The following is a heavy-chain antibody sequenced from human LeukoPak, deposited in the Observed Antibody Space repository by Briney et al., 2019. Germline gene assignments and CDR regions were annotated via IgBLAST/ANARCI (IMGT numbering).Heavy chain of an antibody. CDR1: GGSVSVYY. V-gene: IGHV4-59*02. CDR2: VYYTERA. J-gene: IGHJ6*02. D-gene: IGHD5-18*01. CDR3: ARDGYSYGSYYYYGMDV. Sequence: PSETLSLTCSVSGGSVSVYYWSWFRQPPGKGLEWIGNVYYTERADYNPSLKSRVTISVDTAKNQLSLKLSSMTAADTAVYYCARDGYSYGSYYYYGMDVWGQGTTVTVSS.